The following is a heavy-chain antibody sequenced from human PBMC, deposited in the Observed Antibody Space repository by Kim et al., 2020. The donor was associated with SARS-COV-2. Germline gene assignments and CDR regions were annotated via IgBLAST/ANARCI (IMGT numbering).Heavy chain of an antibody. D-gene: IGHD5-18*01. Sequence: GGSLRLSCAASGFSVRSYYMSWVRQAPGEGLEWLSVIYVDGNTHYADSVGGSFSISTDNSENIVYLQLNTLRGEETAVYYCARDHVDGYWIWGQGTLGTV. V-gene: IGHV3-66*01. CDR1: GFSVRSYY. CDR3: ARDHVDGYWI. CDR2: IYVDGNT. J-gene: IGHJ4*02.